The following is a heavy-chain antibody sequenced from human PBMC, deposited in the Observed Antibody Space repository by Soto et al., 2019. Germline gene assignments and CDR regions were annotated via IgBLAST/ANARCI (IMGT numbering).Heavy chain of an antibody. J-gene: IGHJ4*02. Sequence: GGSLRLSCAASGFTFSSYSMNWVRQAPGKGLEWVSSISSSSSYIYYADSVKGRFTISRDNAKNSLYLQMNSLRAEDTAVYYCARGRVRLTTGTTPKPYLKTFDYWGQGTLVTVSS. D-gene: IGHD1-1*01. V-gene: IGHV3-21*01. CDR1: GFTFSSYS. CDR3: ARGRVRLTTGTTPKPYLKTFDY. CDR2: ISSSSSYI.